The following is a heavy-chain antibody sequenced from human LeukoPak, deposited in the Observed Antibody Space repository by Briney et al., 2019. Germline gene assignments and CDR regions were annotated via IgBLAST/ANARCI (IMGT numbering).Heavy chain of an antibody. CDR1: GFTFSSYW. J-gene: IGHJ5*02. CDR2: ISGSGGST. Sequence: GGSLRLSCAASGFTFSSYWMSWVRQAPGKGLEWVSAISGSGGSTYYADSVKGRFTISRDNSKNTLYLQMNSLRAEDTAVYYCAKGPYYYDSSGYYATWGQGTLVTVSS. V-gene: IGHV3-23*01. CDR3: AKGPYYYDSSGYYAT. D-gene: IGHD3-22*01.